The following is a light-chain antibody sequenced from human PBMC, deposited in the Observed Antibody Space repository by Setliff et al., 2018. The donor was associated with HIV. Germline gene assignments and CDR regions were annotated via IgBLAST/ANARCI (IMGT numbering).Light chain of an antibody. CDR1: GSDVGGYNY. J-gene: IGLJ1*01. CDR3: SSYAITNTLP. CDR2: EVR. V-gene: IGLV2-14*03. Sequence: QSALTQPASVSGSPGQSITISCTGTGSDVGGYNYVSWYQQHPGKAPKLIIYEVRHRPSGVSNRFSGSKSGNTASLTISGLQAEDGADYYCSSYAITNTLPFGTGTKVTVL.